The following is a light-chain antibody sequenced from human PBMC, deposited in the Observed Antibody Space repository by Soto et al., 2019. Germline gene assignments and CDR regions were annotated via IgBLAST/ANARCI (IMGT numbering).Light chain of an antibody. CDR1: SSDVGGYNY. Sequence: QSALTQPASVSGSPGQSITISCTGTSSDVGGYNYVSWYQQHPGKAPKLMIYDVSNRPSGVSNRFSGSKSGNTASLTISGPQAEDEPDYYCSSYTSSTTLVVFGGGTQLTVL. CDR2: DVS. CDR3: SSYTSSTTLVV. J-gene: IGLJ2*01. V-gene: IGLV2-14*01.